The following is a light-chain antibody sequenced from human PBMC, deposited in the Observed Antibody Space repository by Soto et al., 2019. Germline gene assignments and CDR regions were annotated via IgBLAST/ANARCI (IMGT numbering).Light chain of an antibody. J-gene: IGKJ1*01. CDR3: QHYNSWA. CDR1: QTIGAF. Sequence: QITQSPSTLSASVGERVTITCRASQTIGAFLAWYQLKPGKAPNLLISKASNLQDGVPSRFSGSGSGTEFTLTITSLQPDDFATYYCQHYNSWAFGQGTKVEIK. CDR2: KAS. V-gene: IGKV1-5*03.